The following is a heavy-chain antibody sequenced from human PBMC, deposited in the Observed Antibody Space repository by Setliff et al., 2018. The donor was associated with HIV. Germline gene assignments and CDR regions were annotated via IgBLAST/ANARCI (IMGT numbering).Heavy chain of an antibody. Sequence: PSETLSLTCNVSGYSISSGFYWGWIRQPPGKGLEWIGNVFHSGDTDYNPSLKSRITMSVETSENQFSLRLTSVTAADTAVYYCAKLRGDIVVVVAAHRGGYYGMDVWGQGTTVTVS. V-gene: IGHV4-38-2*02. D-gene: IGHD2-15*01. J-gene: IGHJ6*02. CDR1: GYSISSGFY. CDR2: VFHSGDT. CDR3: AKLRGDIVVVVAAHRGGYYGMDV.